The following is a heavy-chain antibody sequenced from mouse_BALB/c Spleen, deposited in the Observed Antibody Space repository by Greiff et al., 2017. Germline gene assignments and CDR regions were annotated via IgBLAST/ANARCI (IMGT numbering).Heavy chain of an antibody. CDR2: IHPGDGST. V-gene: IGHV1S56*01. Sequence: QVQLQQSGPELVKPGASVKMSCKASGYTFTSYYIHWVKQRPGQGLEWIGWIHPGDGSTKYNEKFKGKTTLTADKSSSTAYMLLSSLTSEDSAIYFCATMIRRAWFAYWGQGTLVTVSA. CDR1: GYTFTSYY. D-gene: IGHD2-3*01. J-gene: IGHJ3*01. CDR3: ATMIRRAWFAY.